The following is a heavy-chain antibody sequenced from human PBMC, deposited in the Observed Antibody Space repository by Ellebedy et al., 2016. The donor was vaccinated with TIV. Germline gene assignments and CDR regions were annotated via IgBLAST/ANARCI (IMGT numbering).Heavy chain of an antibody. Sequence: SETLSLXCNVSGGYLRTYYWSWIRQSPGKGLEWIGYIYYSGSTGYNPSLKSRVTISVDTSKNQVSLNLRSVTAADTALYYCARSLAASGKVTYYYGMDVWGQGTTVTVSS. CDR3: ARSLAASGKVTYYYGMDV. J-gene: IGHJ6*02. D-gene: IGHD6-13*01. CDR1: GGYLRTYY. V-gene: IGHV4-59*01. CDR2: IYYSGST.